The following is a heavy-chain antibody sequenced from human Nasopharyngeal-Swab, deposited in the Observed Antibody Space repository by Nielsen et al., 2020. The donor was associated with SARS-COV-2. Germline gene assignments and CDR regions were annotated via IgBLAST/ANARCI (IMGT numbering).Heavy chain of an antibody. CDR3: ARGVPITLVGVVSSGGNQFDP. J-gene: IGHJ5*02. V-gene: IGHV4-38-2*02. CDR1: AYFISNDYY. D-gene: IGHD3-3*01. Sequence: SETLSLTCTVSAYFISNDYYWGWIRQPPGKGLEWIGSIYYSGSTYYNPSLKSRVTISVDTSKNQFSLKLSSVTAADTAVYYCARGVPITLVGVVSSGGNQFDPWGQGTLVTVSS. CDR2: IYYSGST.